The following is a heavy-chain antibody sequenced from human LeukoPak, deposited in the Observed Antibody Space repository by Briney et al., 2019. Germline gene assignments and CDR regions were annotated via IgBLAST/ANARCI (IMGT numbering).Heavy chain of an antibody. CDR1: GFTFSSYG. CDR3: AKDSNVNGFDY. Sequence: GSLRLSCAASGFTFSSYGMHWVRQAPGKGLEWVAVISYDGSNRYYADSVKGRFTISRDTSKNTLHLQMNSLRAEDTAVYYCAKDSNVNGFDYWGQGTLVTVSS. D-gene: IGHD2-8*01. J-gene: IGHJ4*02. CDR2: ISYDGSNR. V-gene: IGHV3-30*18.